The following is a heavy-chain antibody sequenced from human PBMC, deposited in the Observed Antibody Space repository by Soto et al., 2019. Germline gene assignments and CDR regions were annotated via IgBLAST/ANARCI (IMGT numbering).Heavy chain of an antibody. D-gene: IGHD1-26*01. CDR3: ASDLVGASDSYGLDV. J-gene: IGHJ6*02. Sequence: GGSLRLSCAASGFTFSSYALSWVRQAPGKGLEWVAIIWHDGNNKYYADSVRGRFIISRDNSKNRLYLQMNSLRAEDTAVYYCASDLVGASDSYGLDVWGQGTPVTVSS. CDR1: GFTFSSYA. CDR2: IWHDGNNK. V-gene: IGHV3-33*08.